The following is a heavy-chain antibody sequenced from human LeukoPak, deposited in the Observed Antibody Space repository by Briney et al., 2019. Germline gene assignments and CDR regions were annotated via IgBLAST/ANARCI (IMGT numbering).Heavy chain of an antibody. J-gene: IGHJ4*02. Sequence: ASVTVSCKTSGYSFSGKFLHWLRQAPGHGLQYMGGIEPKSGVTVYAPNFRGRFTVTSDTSVSTGYLELRGLRYDDTAVYYCATENYYDGSGFSKAFDYWGQGTLVTVSS. D-gene: IGHD3-22*01. CDR2: IEPKSGVT. CDR1: GYSFSGKF. CDR3: ATENYYDGSGFSKAFDY. V-gene: IGHV1-2*02.